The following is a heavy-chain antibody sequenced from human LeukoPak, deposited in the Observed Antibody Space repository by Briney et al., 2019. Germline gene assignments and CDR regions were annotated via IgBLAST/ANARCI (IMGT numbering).Heavy chain of an antibody. D-gene: IGHD3-16*01. V-gene: IGHV3-64*01. CDR1: GFTLSFYT. Sequence: PGGSLRLSCAASGFTLSFYTMHWVRQAPGKGLESVSAISTNGDSTYYVNSVKDRFTISRDNSKNTLYLQMGSLRVEDMAVYYCAREVDGGFDPWGQGTLVTVSS. CDR3: AREVDGGFDP. J-gene: IGHJ5*02. CDR2: ISTNGDST.